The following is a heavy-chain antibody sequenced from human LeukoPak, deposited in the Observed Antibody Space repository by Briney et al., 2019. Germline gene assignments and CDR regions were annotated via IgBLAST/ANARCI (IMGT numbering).Heavy chain of an antibody. V-gene: IGHV3-30*04. Sequence: GGSLRLSCAASGFTFSSYAMHWVRQAPGRGLECVAVISYDGSNKYYADSVKGRFTISRDNSKNTLYLQMNGLRDEDTAVYYCARDVSGDYYYGMDVWGQGTTVTVSS. CDR1: GFTFSSYA. CDR3: ARDVSGDYYYGMDV. D-gene: IGHD5-12*01. J-gene: IGHJ6*02. CDR2: ISYDGSNK.